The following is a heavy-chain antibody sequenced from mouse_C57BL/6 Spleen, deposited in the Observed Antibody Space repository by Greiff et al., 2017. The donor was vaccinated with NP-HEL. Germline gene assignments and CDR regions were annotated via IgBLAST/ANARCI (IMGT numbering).Heavy chain of an antibody. J-gene: IGHJ2*01. Sequence: EVQGVESGGDLVKPGGSLKLSCAASGFTFSSYGMSWVRQTPDKRLECVATISSGGSYTYYPDSVKGRFTISRDNAKNTLYLQMSSLKSEDTAMYYCARHEGFDYWGQGTTLTVSS. V-gene: IGHV5-6*01. CDR3: ARHEGFDY. CDR2: ISSGGSYT. CDR1: GFTFSSYG.